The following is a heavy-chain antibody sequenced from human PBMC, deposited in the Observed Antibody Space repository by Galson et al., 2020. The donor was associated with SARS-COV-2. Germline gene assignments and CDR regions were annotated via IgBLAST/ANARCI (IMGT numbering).Heavy chain of an antibody. V-gene: IGHV4-59*01. J-gene: IGHJ6*02. D-gene: IGHD2-2*01. CDR2: IYYSGST. CDR1: GGSISSYY. CDR3: ARASRYCSSTSCYEGIYYYDYGMDV. Sequence: SETLSLTCTVSGGSISSYYWSWIRQPPGKGLEWLGYIYYSGSTNYNPSLKSRVTISVDTSKNQFSLKLSSVTAADTAVYYCARASRYCSSTSCYEGIYYYDYGMDVWGQGTTVTVSS.